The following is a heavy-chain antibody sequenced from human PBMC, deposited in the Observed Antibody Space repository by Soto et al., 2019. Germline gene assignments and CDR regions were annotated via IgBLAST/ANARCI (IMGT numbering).Heavy chain of an antibody. D-gene: IGHD3-10*01. Sequence: QVHLQQWGAGLLKPSETLSLTCAVYGGSFSGYYWSWIRQPPGKGLEWIGEINNGGSSNYNPSLKSRGSMSVGTSNNQFSLKLTSVTAADTAVYYCARGRGDGYNQHWYFDLWGRGTLVTVSS. CDR2: INNGGSS. V-gene: IGHV4-34*01. CDR3: ARGRGDGYNQHWYFDL. J-gene: IGHJ2*01. CDR1: GGSFSGYY.